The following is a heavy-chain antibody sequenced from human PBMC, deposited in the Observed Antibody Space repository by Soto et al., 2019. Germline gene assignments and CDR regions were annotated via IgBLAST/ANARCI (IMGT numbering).Heavy chain of an antibody. V-gene: IGHV4-34*01. J-gene: IGHJ4*02. D-gene: IGHD3-10*01. CDR2: VYDGNT. Sequence: PSETLSLTCAVYGGSFSGYYWSWIRQPPGKGLEWVGTVYDGNTYHNPSPRSRITIAVDTSKNQFSLKLNSVAAADTAFYYCATTRGLAVGGSFDYWGQGMLVTVSS. CDR3: ATTRGLAVGGSFDY. CDR1: GGSFSGYY.